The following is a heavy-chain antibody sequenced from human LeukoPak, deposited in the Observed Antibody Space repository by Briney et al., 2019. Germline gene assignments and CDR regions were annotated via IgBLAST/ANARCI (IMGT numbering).Heavy chain of an antibody. V-gene: IGHV3-23*01. D-gene: IGHD5-18*01. CDR2: ISGSGGST. J-gene: IGHJ4*02. Sequence: PGGSLRLSCAASGFTFSSYAMSWVRQAPGKGLERVSAISGSGGSTYYADSVKGRFTISRDNSKNTLYLQMNSLRAEDTAVYYCARARPMLRGYSYGYYFDYWGQGTLVTVSS. CDR3: ARARPMLRGYSYGYYFDY. CDR1: GFTFSSYA.